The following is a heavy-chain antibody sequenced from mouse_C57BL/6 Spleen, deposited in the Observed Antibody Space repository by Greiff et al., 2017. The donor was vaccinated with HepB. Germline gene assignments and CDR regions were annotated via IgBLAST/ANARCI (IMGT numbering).Heavy chain of an antibody. J-gene: IGHJ3*01. CDR1: GYTFTDYY. Sequence: EVQLQQSGPELVKPGASVKISCKASGYTFTDYYMNWVKQSHGKSLEWIGDINPNNGGTSYNQKFKGKATLTVDKSSSTAYMELRSLTSEDSAVYDYYRLGDYDGGGWFAYWGQGTLVTVSA. V-gene: IGHV1-26*01. D-gene: IGHD2-4*01. CDR2: INPNNGGT. CDR3: YRLGDYDGGGWFAY.